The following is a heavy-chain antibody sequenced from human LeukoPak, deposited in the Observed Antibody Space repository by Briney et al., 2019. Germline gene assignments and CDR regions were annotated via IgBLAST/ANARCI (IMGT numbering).Heavy chain of an antibody. D-gene: IGHD3-16*01. CDR2: ISGGSDYI. J-gene: IGHJ4*02. V-gene: IGHV3-21*01. Sequence: AGGSLRLSCAASGFTFSSYGMHWIRQAPGKGLEWVSYISGGSDYIFYTDSVKGRFTISRDNAKKSLYLQLNSLRVEDTAVYYCGRGGLGPAFNYWGQGTRVPV. CDR3: GRGGLGPAFNY. CDR1: GFTFSSYG.